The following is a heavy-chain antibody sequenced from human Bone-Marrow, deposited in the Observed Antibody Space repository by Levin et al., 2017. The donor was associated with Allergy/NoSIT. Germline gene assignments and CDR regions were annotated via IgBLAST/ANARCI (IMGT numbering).Heavy chain of an antibody. CDR1: GGSFSGYY. V-gene: IGHV4-34*01. D-gene: IGHD5-12*01. Sequence: SQTLSLTCAVYGGSFSGYYWSWIRQPPGKGLEWIGEINHSGSTNYNPSLKSRVTISVDMSKNQFSLQLSSVTAADTAVYYCARPGYSGYDIDYWGQGTLVTVSS. CDR3: ARPGYSGYDIDY. J-gene: IGHJ4*02. CDR2: INHSGST.